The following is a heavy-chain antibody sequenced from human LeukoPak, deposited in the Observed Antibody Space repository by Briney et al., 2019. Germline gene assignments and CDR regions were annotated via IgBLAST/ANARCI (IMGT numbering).Heavy chain of an antibody. CDR1: GGSLSGYY. Sequence: PSETLSLTCAVYGGSLSGYYWSWIRQPPGKGLEWIGEINHSGSTNYNPSLKSRVTISVDTSKNQFSLKLSSVTAADTAVYYRAREAFYCTNGVCYTYYFDYWGQGTLVTVSS. V-gene: IGHV4-34*01. D-gene: IGHD2-8*01. CDR3: AREAFYCTNGVCYTYYFDY. J-gene: IGHJ4*02. CDR2: INHSGST.